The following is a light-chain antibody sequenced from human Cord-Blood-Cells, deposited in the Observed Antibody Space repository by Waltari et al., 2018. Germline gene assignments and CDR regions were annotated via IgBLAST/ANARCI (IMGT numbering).Light chain of an antibody. J-gene: IGKJ4*01. CDR1: QSVSSY. V-gene: IGKV3-11*01. CDR3: QQRSNWPPLT. CDR2: DAS. Sequence: EIVLTQSPATLSLSPGERATLSCRASQSVSSYLAWYQRKPGQAPRLLIYDASNRATGIPARFSGSESGTDFTLTISSLEPEDFAVYYGQQRSNWPPLTFGGGTKVEIK.